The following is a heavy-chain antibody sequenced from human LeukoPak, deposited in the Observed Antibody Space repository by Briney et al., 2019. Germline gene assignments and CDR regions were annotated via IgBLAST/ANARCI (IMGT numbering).Heavy chain of an antibody. CDR1: GYTFTGYY. CDR2: INPNGGGT. D-gene: IGHD2-21*01. J-gene: IGHJ4*02. V-gene: IGHV1-2*02. Sequence: ASVKVSCKASGYTFTGYYIHWVRQAPGRGLEWMGWINPNGGGTNYAQKFQGRVTMTTDTSISTTYMELNRLRSDDTAVYYCARVTPLVVGSLGSLKYWGQGTLVTVSS. CDR3: ARVTPLVVGSLGSLKY.